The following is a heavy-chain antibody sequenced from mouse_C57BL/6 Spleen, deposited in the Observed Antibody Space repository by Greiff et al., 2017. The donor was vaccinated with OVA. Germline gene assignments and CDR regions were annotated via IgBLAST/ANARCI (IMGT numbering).Heavy chain of an antibody. CDR2: IDPSDSEP. CDR1: GYTFTSYW. V-gene: IGHV1-52*01. CDR3: ARDGSSYDSYFDY. J-gene: IGHJ2*01. Sequence: QVQLQQPGAELVRPGSSVKLSCKASGYTFTSYWMHWVKQRPIQGLEWIGNIDPSDSEPHYNQKFKDKATLTVDKSSSTAYMQLSSLTSEDSAVYYYARDGSSYDSYFDYWGQGTTLTVSS. D-gene: IGHD1-1*01.